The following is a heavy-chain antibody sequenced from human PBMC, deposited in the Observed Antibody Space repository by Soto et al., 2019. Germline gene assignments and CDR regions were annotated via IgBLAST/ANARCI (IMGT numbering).Heavy chain of an antibody. V-gene: IGHV3-23*01. CDR2: VSGSGHST. CDR1: GFTFSSYG. CDR3: AKWAGYCSTTTCFRAFDY. Sequence: GGSLRLSCAASGFTFSSYGMSWVRQAPGKGLEWVSTVSGSGHSTDYVDSVRGRCTISRDNSKSTLYLQMNSLRAEDTAVYYCAKWAGYCSTTTCFRAFDYWGQGTLVTVSS. J-gene: IGHJ4*02. D-gene: IGHD2-2*03.